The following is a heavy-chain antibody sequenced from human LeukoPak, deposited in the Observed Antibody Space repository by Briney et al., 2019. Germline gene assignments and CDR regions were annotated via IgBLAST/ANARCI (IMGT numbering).Heavy chain of an antibody. CDR1: GFTFSSYS. CDR3: AKGKKTWQQLVDY. Sequence: GGSLRLSCAASGFTFSSYSMNWVRQAPGKGLEWVSSISSSSSYIYYADSVKGRFTISRDNAKNSLYLQMNSLRAEDTALYYCAKGKKTWQQLVDYWGQGTLVTVSS. J-gene: IGHJ4*02. CDR2: ISSSSSYI. V-gene: IGHV3-21*04. D-gene: IGHD6-13*01.